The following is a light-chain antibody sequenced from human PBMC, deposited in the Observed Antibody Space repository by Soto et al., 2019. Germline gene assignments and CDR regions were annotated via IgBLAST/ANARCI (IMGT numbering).Light chain of an antibody. J-gene: IGKJ3*01. CDR3: LQRTSWPPGT. CDR2: DAS. Sequence: TLSSSPGERATLSCRASQSVGSYLAWYQHKPGHAPRLLIYDASHRATGIPARFSGSGSGADFTLTISSLEPEDFAVYYCLQRTSWPPGTFGPGTKVDI. V-gene: IGKV3-11*01. CDR1: QSVGSY.